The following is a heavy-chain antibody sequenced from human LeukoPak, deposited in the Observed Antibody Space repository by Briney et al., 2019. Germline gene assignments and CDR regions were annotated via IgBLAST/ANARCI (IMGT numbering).Heavy chain of an antibody. Sequence: GGSLRLSCAASGFTFSNYWMHWVRQAPGKGLEWVAYISSSSTTIYYADSVKGRFTISRDNAKNSLFLQMDSLRVDDTAVYYCARIMTIDDWGQGTLVTVSS. CDR2: ISSSSTTI. V-gene: IGHV3-48*01. CDR1: GFTFSNYW. CDR3: ARIMTIDD. D-gene: IGHD4-11*01. J-gene: IGHJ4*02.